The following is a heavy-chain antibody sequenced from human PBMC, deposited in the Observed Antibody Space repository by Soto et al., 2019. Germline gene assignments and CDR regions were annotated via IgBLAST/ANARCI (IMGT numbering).Heavy chain of an antibody. CDR2: ISYDGSNK. Sequence: GGSLSLSCAASGFTFSSYGMHWVRQAPGKGLEWVAVISYDGSNKYYADSVKGRFTISRDNSKNTLYLQMNSLRAEDTAVYYCAKDGWYGSGSPHYYYYGMDVWGQGTTVTVSS. D-gene: IGHD3-10*01. V-gene: IGHV3-30*18. J-gene: IGHJ6*02. CDR1: GFTFSSYG. CDR3: AKDGWYGSGSPHYYYYGMDV.